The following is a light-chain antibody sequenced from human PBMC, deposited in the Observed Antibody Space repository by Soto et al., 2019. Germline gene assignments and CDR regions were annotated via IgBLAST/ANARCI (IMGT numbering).Light chain of an antibody. CDR2: EVS. CDR3: TSYRGSSTLV. J-gene: IGLJ2*01. Sequence: QSALTQPASVSGSPGQSITISCTGTSRDVGGYKYVSWYQQHPGKAPKLIIYEVSHRPSGVSNRFSGSKSGNTASLTISGLQAEDEDDYYCTSYRGSSTLVFGGGTQLTVL. V-gene: IGLV2-14*01. CDR1: SRDVGGYKY.